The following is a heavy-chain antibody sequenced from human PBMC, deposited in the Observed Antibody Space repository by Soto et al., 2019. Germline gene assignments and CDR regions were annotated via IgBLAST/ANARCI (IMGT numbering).Heavy chain of an antibody. CDR2: IYYSGST. CDR1: GCSISSYY. V-gene: IGHV4-59*12. J-gene: IGHJ4*02. CDR3: ARDKITGLFDY. Sequence: SETLSLTCTVSGCSISSYYWSWIRQPPGKGLEWIGYIYYSGSTNYNPSLKSRVTISVDTSKNQFSLKLTSVTAADTALHYCARDKITGLFDYWGQGTLVTVS. D-gene: IGHD2-8*02.